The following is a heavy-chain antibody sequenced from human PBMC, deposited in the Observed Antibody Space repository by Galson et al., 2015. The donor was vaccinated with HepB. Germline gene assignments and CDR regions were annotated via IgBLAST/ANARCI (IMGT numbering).Heavy chain of an antibody. J-gene: IGHJ4*02. CDR1: GGTFSSYA. Sequence: SVKVSCKASGGTFSSYAISWVRQAPGQGLEWMGGIIPIFGTANYAQKFQGRVTITADESTSTAYMELSSLRSEDTAVYYCARKYYYDSSGYYYTYFDYWGQGTLVTVSS. CDR3: ARKYYYDSSGYYYTYFDY. V-gene: IGHV1-69*13. D-gene: IGHD3-22*01. CDR2: IIPIFGTA.